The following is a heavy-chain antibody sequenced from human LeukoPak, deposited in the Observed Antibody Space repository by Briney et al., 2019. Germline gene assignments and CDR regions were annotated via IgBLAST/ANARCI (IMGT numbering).Heavy chain of an antibody. Sequence: ASVKVSCKASGYTFTSYGISWVRQAPGQGLEWMGWISAYNGNTNYVQKLQGRVTMTTDTSTSTAYMELRSLRSDDTAVYYCARDQSGSYYRYFQHWGQGTLVTVSS. CDR1: GYTFTSYG. V-gene: IGHV1-18*01. CDR2: ISAYNGNT. D-gene: IGHD1-26*01. CDR3: ARDQSGSYYRYFQH. J-gene: IGHJ1*01.